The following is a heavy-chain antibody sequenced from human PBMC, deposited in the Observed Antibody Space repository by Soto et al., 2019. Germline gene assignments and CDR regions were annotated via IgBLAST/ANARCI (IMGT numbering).Heavy chain of an antibody. Sequence: QVQLVQSGAEVKKPGASVKISCKASGYTFSSYYMHWVRQAPGQGLEWMGKSNTDGSTRYAQKFQGRLTMTRDTSASTVYMELTYLTSEHTAVYYCARDLEYDFYDFWGQGTLVTVSS. J-gene: IGHJ4*02. CDR1: GYTFSSYY. D-gene: IGHD3-3*01. CDR3: ARDLEYDFYDF. CDR2: SNTDGST. V-gene: IGHV1-46*01.